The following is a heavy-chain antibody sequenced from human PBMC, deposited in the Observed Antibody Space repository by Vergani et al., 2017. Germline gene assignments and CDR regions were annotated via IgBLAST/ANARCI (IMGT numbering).Heavy chain of an antibody. D-gene: IGHD2-15*01. Sequence: QVQLVQSGAEVKKPGASVKVSCKASGYTFTGYYMHWVRQAPGQGLEWMGWINPNSGGTNYAQKFQVRVTMTRATSISPAYMELSRLRSEDTAVYYCAREVVVVVAATYYYYGMDVWGQGTTVTVSS. V-gene: IGHV1-2*02. J-gene: IGHJ6*02. CDR2: INPNSGGT. CDR1: GYTFTGYY. CDR3: AREVVVVVAATYYYYGMDV.